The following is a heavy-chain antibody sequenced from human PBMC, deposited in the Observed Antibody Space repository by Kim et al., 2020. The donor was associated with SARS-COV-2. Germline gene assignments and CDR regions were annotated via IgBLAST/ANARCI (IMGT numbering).Heavy chain of an antibody. CDR2: SSYDGSNA. Sequence: GGSLRLSCAASGFAFASSGMHWVRQAPGKGLEWVAVSSYDGSNATYADSVKGRFTISRDNHKKTLYLEMTSLRVEDTGDYYCARERETTSYGSAAWPFDYWGQGTVVIVSS. D-gene: IGHD1-1*01. CDR3: ARERETTSYGSAAWPFDY. CDR1: GFAFASSG. J-gene: IGHJ4*02. V-gene: IGHV3-30*03.